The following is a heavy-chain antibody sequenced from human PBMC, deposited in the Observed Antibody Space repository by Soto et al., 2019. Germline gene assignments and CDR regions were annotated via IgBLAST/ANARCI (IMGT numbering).Heavy chain of an antibody. CDR2: INPKFGDT. J-gene: IGHJ6*02. D-gene: IGHD3-10*02. V-gene: IGHV1-2*02. CDR1: GYTFTAYH. CDR3: ARNMDYYYGRGSGNGHGV. Sequence: QVQLVQSGAEVKEPGDSVRVSCEGSGYTFTAYHIHWVRQAPGHGLEWMGWINPKFGDTTYAQDFQGRVSMTRDMSISTVYMELSRRTSDDTAIYYCARNMDYYYGRGSGNGHGVWGQGTTVTVFS.